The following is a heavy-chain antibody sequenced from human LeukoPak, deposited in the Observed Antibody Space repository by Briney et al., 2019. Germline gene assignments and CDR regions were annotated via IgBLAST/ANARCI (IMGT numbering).Heavy chain of an antibody. D-gene: IGHD1-1*01. V-gene: IGHV3-23*01. CDR1: RFTFTNYA. CDR2: ISKSGDIT. J-gene: IGHJ4*02. Sequence: GGSLRLSCAASRFTFTNYAMTWVRQAPGTGLEWISGISKSGDITFYADSVKGRFTISRDTSKSAVYLQMNNLRAEDTAIYYCAKDASTTNNFYFFDYWGQGALATVSS. CDR3: AKDASTTNNFYFFDY.